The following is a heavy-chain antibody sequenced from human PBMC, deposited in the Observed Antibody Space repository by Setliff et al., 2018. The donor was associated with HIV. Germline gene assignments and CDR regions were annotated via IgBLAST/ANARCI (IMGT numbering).Heavy chain of an antibody. J-gene: IGHJ3*02. CDR3: ARSPDTSGYYRFDSFDM. CDR2: INPYNANA. V-gene: IGHV1-18*01. CDR1: GYTFDNYC. Sequence: ASVMVSCKASGYTFDNYCITWLRQAPGQGLEWVGWINPYNANANNAQKVQGRITMTTDSFTNTAYMELRSLRSDDTAVYYCARSPDTSGYYRFDSFDMWGQGTMVTVSS. D-gene: IGHD3-22*01.